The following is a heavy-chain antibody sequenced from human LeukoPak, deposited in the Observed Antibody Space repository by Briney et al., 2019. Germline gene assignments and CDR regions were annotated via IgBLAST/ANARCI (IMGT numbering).Heavy chain of an antibody. D-gene: IGHD2-15*01. J-gene: IGHJ3*02. Sequence: SETLSLTCTVSGGSISSYYWSWIRQPAGKGLEWIGRIYTSGSTNYNPSLKSRATMSVDTSKNQFSLKLSSVTAADTAVYYCARDYCSGGSCQNPYDAFDIWGQGTMVTVSS. V-gene: IGHV4-4*07. CDR1: GGSISSYY. CDR2: IYTSGST. CDR3: ARDYCSGGSCQNPYDAFDI.